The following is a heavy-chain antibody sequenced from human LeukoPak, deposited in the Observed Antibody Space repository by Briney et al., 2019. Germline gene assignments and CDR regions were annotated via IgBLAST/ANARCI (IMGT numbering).Heavy chain of an antibody. Sequence: GGSLRLSCAASGFTFSSYAMSWVRQAPGKGLEWVSGIIDSGESTYYANFAKGRFSISRDNSNNTVYLQMNSLRAEDTAVYYCAKLGGLELHNYSVAVSGKGTTVAVSS. CDR3: AKLGGLELHNYSVAV. CDR1: GFTFSSYA. D-gene: IGHD3-16*01. J-gene: IGHJ6*03. CDR2: IIDSGEST. V-gene: IGHV3-23*01.